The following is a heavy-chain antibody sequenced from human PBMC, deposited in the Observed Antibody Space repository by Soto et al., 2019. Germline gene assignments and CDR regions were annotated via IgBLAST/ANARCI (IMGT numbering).Heavy chain of an antibody. CDR1: GFTFSSYG. Sequence: PVGSLRLSCAASGFTFSSYGMHWVRQAPGKGLEWVAVISYDGSNKYYADSVKGRFTISRDNARKSVYLQMNSLRVEDTAIYYCARGNTSIQGDLSHYNGLDVWGQGTTVTVS. CDR2: ISYDGSNK. J-gene: IGHJ6*02. D-gene: IGHD3-10*01. CDR3: ARGNTSIQGDLSHYNGLDV. V-gene: IGHV3-30*03.